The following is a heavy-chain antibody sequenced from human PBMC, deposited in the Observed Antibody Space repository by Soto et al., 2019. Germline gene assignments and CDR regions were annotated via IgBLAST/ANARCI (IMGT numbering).Heavy chain of an antibody. D-gene: IGHD3-9*01. CDR1: GYSFTSNW. CDR3: ARHQRDDASRKIDC. V-gene: IGHV5-51*01. CDR2: INPADSDI. J-gene: IGHJ4*02. Sequence: GESLKISCQGSGYSFTSNWIGWVRQMPGKGLEWMGIINPADSDIKYSPSFQGQVTISAAKSIGTAYLQWSSLKASDTAMYYCARHQRDDASRKIDCGGQGTLVTVSS.